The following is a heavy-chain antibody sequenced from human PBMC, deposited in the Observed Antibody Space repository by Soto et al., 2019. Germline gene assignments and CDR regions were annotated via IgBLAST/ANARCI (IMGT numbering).Heavy chain of an antibody. CDR2: INAGNGNT. CDR3: ARDPEPSSGWYYFDY. V-gene: IGHV1-3*05. J-gene: IGHJ4*02. Sequence: QVQLVQSGAEEKKPGASVKVSCKASGYTFTSYAMHWVRQAPGQRLEWMGWINAGNGNTKYSQKFQGRVTITRDTSAXTAYMELSSLRSEDTAVYYWARDPEPSSGWYYFDYWGQGTLVTVSS. D-gene: IGHD6-19*01. CDR1: GYTFTSYA.